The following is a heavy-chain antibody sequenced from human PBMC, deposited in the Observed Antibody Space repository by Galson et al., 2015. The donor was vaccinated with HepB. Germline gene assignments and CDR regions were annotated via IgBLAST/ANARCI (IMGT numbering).Heavy chain of an antibody. V-gene: IGHV3-9*01. CDR1: GFIFDDYA. Sequence: SLRLSCAASGFIFDDYAMHWVRQAPGKGLEWVSGINWDSNSIDYADSVKGRFIISRDNAKNSLYLQMNSLRVEDTALYYCAKDIEDIVATTFDYWGQGTLVTVSS. CDR2: INWDSNSI. J-gene: IGHJ4*02. CDR3: AKDIEDIVATTFDY. D-gene: IGHD5-12*01.